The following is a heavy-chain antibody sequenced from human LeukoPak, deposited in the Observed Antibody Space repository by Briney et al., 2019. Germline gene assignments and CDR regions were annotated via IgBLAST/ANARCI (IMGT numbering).Heavy chain of an antibody. CDR2: IYYSGST. V-gene: IGHV4-59*08. J-gene: IGHJ6*03. CDR3: ARHPYYYLMDV. Sequence: SETLSLTCTVSGGSISSYYWSWIWQPPGKGLEWIGYIYYSGSTNYNPSLKSRVTISVDTSKNQFSLKLSSVTAADTAVYYCARHPYYYLMDVWGKGTTVTISS. CDR1: GGSISSYY.